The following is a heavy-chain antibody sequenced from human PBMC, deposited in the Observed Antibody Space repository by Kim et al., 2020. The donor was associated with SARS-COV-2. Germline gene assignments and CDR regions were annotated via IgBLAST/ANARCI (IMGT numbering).Heavy chain of an antibody. V-gene: IGHV3-23*01. CDR2: ISGSGGST. D-gene: IGHD5-18*01. CDR3: ANRYSMANKGYYYYYGMDV. CDR1: GFTFSSYA. Sequence: GGSLRLSCAASGFTFSSYAMSWVRQAPGKGLEWVSAISGSGGSTYYADSVKGRFTISRDNSKNTLYLQMNSLRAEDTAVYYCANRYSMANKGYYYYYGMDVWGQGTTVTVSS. J-gene: IGHJ6*02.